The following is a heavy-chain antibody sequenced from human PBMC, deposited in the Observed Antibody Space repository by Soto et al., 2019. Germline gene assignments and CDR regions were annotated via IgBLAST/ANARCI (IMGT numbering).Heavy chain of an antibody. CDR2: ISYDGSNK. J-gene: IGHJ4*02. CDR3: SKDRGSTWLYYFDF. Sequence: GGSLRLSCAASGFMFNTYGMHWVRQAPGKGLEWVAVISYDGSNKYYADSVKGRFTISRDNSKNTLYLQMNSLRAEDTALYYCSKDRGSTWLYYFDFWGQGTLVTVSS. D-gene: IGHD6-13*01. CDR1: GFMFNTYG. V-gene: IGHV3-30*18.